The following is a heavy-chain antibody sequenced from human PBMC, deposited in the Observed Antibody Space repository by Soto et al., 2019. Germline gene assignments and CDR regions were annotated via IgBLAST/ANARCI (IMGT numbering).Heavy chain of an antibody. CDR2: ITGGADST. D-gene: IGHD6-13*01. CDR1: GFTFRSYA. CDR3: AKEDSGSWAVFSWYLDH. J-gene: IGHJ2*01. V-gene: IGHV3-23*01. Sequence: GGSLRLSCEAFGFTFRSYAMNWVRQAPGKGLEWVSSITGGADSTYYADSVKGRFTISRDNSKNTLYLQMNSLRAEDTAVYYCAKEDSGSWAVFSWYLDHWGPVTTVTV.